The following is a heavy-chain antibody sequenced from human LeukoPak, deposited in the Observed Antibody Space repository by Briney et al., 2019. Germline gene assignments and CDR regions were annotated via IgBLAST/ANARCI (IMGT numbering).Heavy chain of an antibody. V-gene: IGHV1-69*06. Sequence: SVKVSCKASGGTFSSYTISWVRQAPGQGLEWMGGIIPIFGTANYAQKFQGRVTITADKSTSTAFMELSSLRSEDTAVYHCARDSGSSWGLSGMDVWGKGTTVTVSS. CDR2: IIPIFGTA. CDR3: ARDSGSSWGLSGMDV. D-gene: IGHD6-13*01. J-gene: IGHJ6*04. CDR1: GGTFSSYT.